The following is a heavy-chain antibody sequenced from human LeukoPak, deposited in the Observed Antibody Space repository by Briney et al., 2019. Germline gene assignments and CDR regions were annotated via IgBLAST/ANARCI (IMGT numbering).Heavy chain of an antibody. CDR2: ISAYNGNT. D-gene: IGHD6-19*01. J-gene: IGHJ3*02. CDR1: GCTFTSYG. V-gene: IGHV1-18*01. CDR3: ARGVAGNDAFDI. Sequence: APVTVSCKASGCTFTSYGISWVRQAPGQGLEWMGFISAYNGNTNYAQKLQGRVTITTDTSTSTAYMELSSLRPEDTAVYYCARGVAGNDAFDIWGQGTMVTVSS.